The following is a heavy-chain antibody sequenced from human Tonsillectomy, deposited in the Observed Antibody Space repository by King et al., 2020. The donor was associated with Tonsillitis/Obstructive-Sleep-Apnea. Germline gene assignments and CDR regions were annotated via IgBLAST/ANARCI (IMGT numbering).Heavy chain of an antibody. CDR2: IDPSDSYT. CDR3: ARHAYCSYGVCYNPLGAHHYYYMDV. J-gene: IGHJ6*03. V-gene: IGHV5-10-1*01. Sequence: VQLVESGAEVKKPGESLRISCKGSGYSFASYWISWVRQMPGKGLEWMGRIDPSDSYTNYSPSFQGHVTISAAKSISTAYLQWSSLKASDTAIYYFARHAYCSYGVCYNPLGAHHYYYMDVWGKGTTVTASS. CDR1: GYSFASYW. D-gene: IGHD2-8*01.